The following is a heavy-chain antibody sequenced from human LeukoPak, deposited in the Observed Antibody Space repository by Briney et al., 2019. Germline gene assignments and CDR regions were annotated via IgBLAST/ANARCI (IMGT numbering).Heavy chain of an antibody. CDR3: ARLYWSSGRYFTEYYYYGMDV. J-gene: IGHJ6*02. V-gene: IGHV1-2*06. D-gene: IGHD6-19*01. CDR1: GYTFTGYY. CDR2: INPNSGGT. Sequence: ASVKVSCKASGYTFTGYYMHWVRQAPGQGLEWMGRINPNSGGTNYAQKFQGRVTMIRDTSISTAYMELSRLRSDDTAVYYCARLYWSSGRYFTEYYYYGMDVWGQGTTVTVSS.